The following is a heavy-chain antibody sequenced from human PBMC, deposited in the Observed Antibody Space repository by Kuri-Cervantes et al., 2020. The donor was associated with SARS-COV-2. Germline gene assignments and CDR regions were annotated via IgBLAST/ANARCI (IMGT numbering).Heavy chain of an antibody. CDR2: ISSSSSTI. V-gene: IGHV3-48*01. CDR1: GFTVSSYS. Sequence: GGSLRLSCAASGFTVSSYSMNWVRQAPGKELGWVSYISSSSSTIYYADSVKGRFTISRDNAKNSLYLKMNRLSTEDTAVYYCARDEVVVVLDAISGWSYYGMDIWGQGTTVTVSS. D-gene: IGHD2-2*02. CDR3: ARDEVVVVLDAISGWSYYGMDI. J-gene: IGHJ6*02.